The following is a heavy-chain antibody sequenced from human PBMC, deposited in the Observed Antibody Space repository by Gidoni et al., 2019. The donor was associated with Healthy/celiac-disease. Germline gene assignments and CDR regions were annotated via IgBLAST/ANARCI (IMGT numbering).Heavy chain of an antibody. CDR2: IIPIFGTA. J-gene: IGHJ4*02. CDR1: GGTFRSYA. V-gene: IGHV1-69*01. CDR3: ARWEYYYDSSGPFDY. D-gene: IGHD3-22*01. Sequence: QVQLVQSGAEVKKPGSSVKVSCKASGGTFRSYAISWVRQAPGQGLEWMGGIIPIFGTANYAQKCQGRVTITADESTSTAYMELSSLRSEDTAVYYCARWEYYYDSSGPFDYWGQGTLVTVSS.